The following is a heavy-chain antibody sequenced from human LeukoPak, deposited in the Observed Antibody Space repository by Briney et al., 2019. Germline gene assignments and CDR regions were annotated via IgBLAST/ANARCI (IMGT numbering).Heavy chain of an antibody. D-gene: IGHD3-9*01. CDR2: IYASGRT. J-gene: IGHJ6*04. V-gene: IGHV4-4*07. CDR1: GGSIRSYY. Sequence: PSETLSLTCSVSGGSIRSYYWSWIPESAGKGREWIGRIYASGRTNYNLSLKSRVTMSVDTSKNQFSLKLRSVTAADTAVYYCARETYDNYDFNVWGKGTTVTVSS. CDR3: ARETYDNYDFNV.